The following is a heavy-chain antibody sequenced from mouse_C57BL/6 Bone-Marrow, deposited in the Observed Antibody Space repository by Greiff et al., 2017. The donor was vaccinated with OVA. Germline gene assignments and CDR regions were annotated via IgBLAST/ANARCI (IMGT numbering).Heavy chain of an antibody. D-gene: IGHD4-1*01. CDR3: ARDLTGYFDY. Sequence: QVQLQQSGAELAKPGASVKLSCKASGYTFTSYWMHWVKQRPGQGLEWIGYINPSSGYTKYNQKFKDKVTLTADKSSSTAYMQLSSLTYEDAAVYYCARDLTGYFDYWGQGTTLTVSS. J-gene: IGHJ2*01. CDR1: GYTFTSYW. V-gene: IGHV1-7*01. CDR2: INPSSGYT.